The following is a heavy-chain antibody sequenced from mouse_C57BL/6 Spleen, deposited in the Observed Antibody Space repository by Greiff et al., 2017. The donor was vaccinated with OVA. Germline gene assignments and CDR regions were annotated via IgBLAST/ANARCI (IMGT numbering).Heavy chain of an antibody. CDR3: ARELITTVVAPYFDV. D-gene: IGHD1-1*01. V-gene: IGHV3-6*01. CDR1: GYSITSGYY. Sequence: EVQRVESGPGLVKPSQSLSLTCSVTGYSITSGYYWNWIRQFPGNKLEWMGYISYDGSNNYNPSLKNRISITRDTSKNQFFLKLNSVTTEDTATYYCARELITTVVAPYFDVWGTGTTVTVSS. J-gene: IGHJ1*03. CDR2: ISYDGSN.